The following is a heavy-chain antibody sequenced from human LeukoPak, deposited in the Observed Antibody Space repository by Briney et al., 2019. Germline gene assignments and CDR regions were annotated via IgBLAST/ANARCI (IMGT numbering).Heavy chain of an antibody. V-gene: IGHV3-74*01. CDR2: INSDGSST. J-gene: IGHJ4*02. CDR1: GFTFSSYW. Sequence: GGSLRLSCAASGFTFSSYWMHWVRQAPGKGLVWVSRINSDGSSTSYADSVKGRFTISRDNAKNTLYLQMNSLRAEDTAVYYCASTASGYDWGMSYWGQGTLVTVSS. D-gene: IGHD5-12*01. CDR3: ASTASGYDWGMSY.